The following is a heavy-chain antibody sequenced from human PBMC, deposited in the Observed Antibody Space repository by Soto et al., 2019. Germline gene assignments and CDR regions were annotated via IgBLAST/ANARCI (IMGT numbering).Heavy chain of an antibody. J-gene: IGHJ3*02. V-gene: IGHV3-11*01. CDR3: ARDKTGIDYGDPYGDYGSYEFDI. CDR1: GFTFSDYY. D-gene: IGHD4-17*01. CDR2: ISSSGSTI. Sequence: PGGSLRLSCAASGFTFSDYYMSWIRQAPGKGLEWVSYISSSGSTIYYADSVKGRFTISRDNAKNSLYLQMNSLRAEDTAVYYCARDKTGIDYGDPYGDYGSYEFDIWGQGTMVTVSS.